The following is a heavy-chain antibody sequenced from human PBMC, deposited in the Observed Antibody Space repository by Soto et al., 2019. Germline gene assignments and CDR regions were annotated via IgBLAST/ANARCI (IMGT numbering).Heavy chain of an antibody. Sequence: QLQLRESGSGLVKPSETLSLNCTVSGGSISSGGVSWSWIRQPPDKRLGWLGCSYPAGSPYYDPPLKSRVTISIDASRNQFPRNLTSVTAADTAVYYWARAPTGPSPLWFIWGQVPNVTVSS. CDR3: ARAPTGPSPLWFI. J-gene: IGHJ6*02. V-gene: IGHV4-30-2*01. D-gene: IGHD3-10*01. CDR1: GGSISSGGVS. CDR2: SYPAGSP.